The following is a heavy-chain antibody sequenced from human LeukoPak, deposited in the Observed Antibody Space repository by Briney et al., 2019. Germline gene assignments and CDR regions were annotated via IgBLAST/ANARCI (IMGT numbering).Heavy chain of an antibody. Sequence: PGGSLRLSCAASGFTLSSYAMSWVRQAPGKGLEWVSAISGSGGSTYYADSVKGRFTISRDNSKNTLYLQMNSLRAEDTAVYYCAKPVESGTTVTTLAFDIWGQGTMVTVSS. D-gene: IGHD4-17*01. CDR2: ISGSGGST. CDR1: GFTLSSYA. V-gene: IGHV3-23*01. J-gene: IGHJ3*02. CDR3: AKPVESGTTVTTLAFDI.